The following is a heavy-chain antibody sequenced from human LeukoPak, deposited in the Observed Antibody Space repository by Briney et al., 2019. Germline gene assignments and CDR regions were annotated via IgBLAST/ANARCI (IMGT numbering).Heavy chain of an antibody. CDR2: ISSSGSTI. CDR3: AREYCSSTSCDSNWFDP. V-gene: IGHV3-11*04. Sequence: GGSLRLSCAASGFTFSDYYMSWIRQAPGKGLEWVSYISSSGSTIYYADSVKGRFTISRDNAKNSLYLQMNSLRAEDTAAYYCAREYCSSTSCDSNWFDPWGQGTLVTVSS. CDR1: GFTFSDYY. D-gene: IGHD2-2*01. J-gene: IGHJ5*02.